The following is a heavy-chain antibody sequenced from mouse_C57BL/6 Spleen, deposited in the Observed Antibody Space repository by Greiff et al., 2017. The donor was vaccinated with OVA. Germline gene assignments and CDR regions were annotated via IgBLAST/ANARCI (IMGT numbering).Heavy chain of an antibody. CDR3: ASMDY. CDR1: GFTFSDYG. Sequence: EVQLQQSGGGLVKPGGSLKLSCAASGFTFSDYGLHWVRQAPAKGLEWVAYISSGSSTIYYADTVKGRFTISRDNAKNTLFLQMTSLRSEDTAMYYCASMDYWGQGTSVTVSA. V-gene: IGHV5-17*01. CDR2: ISSGSSTI. J-gene: IGHJ4*01.